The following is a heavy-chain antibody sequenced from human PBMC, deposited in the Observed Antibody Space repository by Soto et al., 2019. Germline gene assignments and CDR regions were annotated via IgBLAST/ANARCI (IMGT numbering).Heavy chain of an antibody. Sequence: ASVKVSCKASGYTFTSYYMHWVRQAPGQGLEWMGRVNPIVSMSNYAQKFQGRVTMTADKSTSTAYMELSSLRSEDTAIYYCASSYGSGYRAFDYGGQGALVTV. J-gene: IGHJ4*02. D-gene: IGHD3-10*01. CDR3: ASSYGSGYRAFDY. V-gene: IGHV1-46*01. CDR1: GYTFTSYY. CDR2: VNPIVSMS.